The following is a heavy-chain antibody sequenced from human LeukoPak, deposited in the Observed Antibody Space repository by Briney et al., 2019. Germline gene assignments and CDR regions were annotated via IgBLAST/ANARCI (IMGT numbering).Heavy chain of an antibody. Sequence: GGSLRLSCAASGFTFSSSWMSWVRQAPGKGLEWVANIRHDGSEKYYVDSVNGRFTISRDNAKDSLYLQMNSLRVEDTAVYYCARGGSRQYNFWGQGTLVTVSS. CDR1: GFTFSSSW. CDR3: ARGGSRQYNF. J-gene: IGHJ4*02. CDR2: IRHDGSEK. D-gene: IGHD5-18*01. V-gene: IGHV3-7*01.